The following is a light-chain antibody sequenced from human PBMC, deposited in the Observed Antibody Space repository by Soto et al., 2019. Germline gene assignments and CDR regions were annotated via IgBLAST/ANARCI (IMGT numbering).Light chain of an antibody. J-gene: IGKJ3*01. CDR1: PSVSSY. CDR3: QQRSNWPPT. V-gene: IGKV3-11*01. Sequence: EIVLSQSPAPLSLSLGERDTLSFSASPSVSSYLAWSQQKPGQAPRLLIYDASNRATGIPARFSGSGSGTDFTLTISSLEPEDFAVYYCQQRSNWPPTFGPGTKVDIK. CDR2: DAS.